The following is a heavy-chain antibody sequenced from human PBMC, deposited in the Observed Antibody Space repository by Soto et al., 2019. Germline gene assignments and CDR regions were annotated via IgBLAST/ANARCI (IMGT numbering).Heavy chain of an antibody. CDR2: IYYSGST. CDR3: ARRDLEYDY. Sequence: HSETLSLTCTVSGGSISSYYWSWIRQPPGKGLEWTGYIYYSGSTNYNPSLKSRVTISVDTSKNQFSLKLSSVTAADTAVYYCARRDLEYDYWGQGTLVTVSS. V-gene: IGHV4-59*08. J-gene: IGHJ4*02. D-gene: IGHD1-1*01. CDR1: GGSISSYY.